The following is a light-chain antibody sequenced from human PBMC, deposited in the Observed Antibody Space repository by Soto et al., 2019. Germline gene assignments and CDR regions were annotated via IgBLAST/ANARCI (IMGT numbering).Light chain of an antibody. CDR1: SSNIGAGYD. CDR3: QSYDSTLSARYV. CDR2: ANI. J-gene: IGLJ1*01. V-gene: IGLV1-40*01. Sequence: QSVLTQPPSVSGAPGQRVTISCTGSSSNIGAGYDVHWYQQRPGAAPKLLTSANINRPSGVPDRFSGSKSGTSASLAITGLQAYDEGDYYCQSYDSTLSARYVFGTGTKLTVL.